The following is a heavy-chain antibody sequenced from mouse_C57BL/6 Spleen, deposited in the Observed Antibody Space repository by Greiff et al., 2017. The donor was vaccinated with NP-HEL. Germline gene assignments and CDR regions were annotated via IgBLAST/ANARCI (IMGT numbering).Heavy chain of an antibody. D-gene: IGHD1-1*01. Sequence: VKLMESGAELVKPGASVKISCKASGYAFSSYWMNWVKQRPGKGLEWIGQIYPGDGDTNYNGKFKGKATLTADKSSSTAYMQLSSLTSEDSAVYFCARASHYYGSSPRFAYWGQGTLVTVSA. V-gene: IGHV1-80*01. CDR1: GYAFSSYW. CDR2: IYPGDGDT. J-gene: IGHJ3*01. CDR3: ARASHYYGSSPRFAY.